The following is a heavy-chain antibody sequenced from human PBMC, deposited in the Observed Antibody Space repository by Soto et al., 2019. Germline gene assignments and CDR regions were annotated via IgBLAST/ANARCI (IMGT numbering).Heavy chain of an antibody. CDR1: GFTFSSYA. D-gene: IGHD3-3*01. Sequence: GGSLRLSCAASGFTFSSYAMSWVRQAPGKGLEWVSAISGSGGSTYYADSVKGRFTISRDNSKNTLYLQMNSLRAEDTAVYYCAKAKRITIFGVAPWYYGMDVWGQGTTVTVSS. V-gene: IGHV3-23*01. J-gene: IGHJ6*02. CDR2: ISGSGGST. CDR3: AKAKRITIFGVAPWYYGMDV.